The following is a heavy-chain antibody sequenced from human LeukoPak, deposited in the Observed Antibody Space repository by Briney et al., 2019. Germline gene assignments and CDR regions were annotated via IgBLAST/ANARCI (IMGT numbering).Heavy chain of an antibody. V-gene: IGHV3-74*01. D-gene: IGHD1-26*01. J-gene: IGHJ4*02. CDR1: GFTFSSYY. CDR3: ATPRGSGSYLAFDY. CDR2: INADGSLT. Sequence: GGSLRLSCAASGFTFSSYYLHWVRQAPGKGLVWVSRINADGSLTNYADSVKGRFTIFRDNAKNTLYLQMNSLRAEDTAVYYCATPRGSGSYLAFDYWGQGTLVTVSS.